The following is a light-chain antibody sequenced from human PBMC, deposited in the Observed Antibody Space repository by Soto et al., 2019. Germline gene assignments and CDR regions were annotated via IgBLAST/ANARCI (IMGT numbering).Light chain of an antibody. CDR3: QQRSDWPRT. CDR1: QSVSTY. J-gene: IGKJ3*01. V-gene: IGKV3-11*01. CDR2: DAS. Sequence: EIVLTQSPATLSLSPGERATLSCRASQSVSTYLAWYQQKAGQPPRLLIYDASNRATGIPARFSGSGSGTDFTLTISSLEPEDFAVYYCQQRSDWPRTFGPGTKVDIK.